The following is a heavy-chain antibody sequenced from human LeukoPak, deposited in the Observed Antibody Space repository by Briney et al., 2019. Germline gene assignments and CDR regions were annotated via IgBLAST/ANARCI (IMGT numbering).Heavy chain of an antibody. CDR1: GGSIIKNY. V-gene: IGHV4-59*01. D-gene: IGHD4-17*01. CDR3: ARETPTTVTLDY. CDR2: IYYDGTT. J-gene: IGHJ4*02. Sequence: SETLSLTCTVSGGSIIKNYWNWIRQPPGKGLEYIGYIYYDGTTNYNPSLKSRVTISVDTSKNQFSLKLTSMTAADTAVYYCARETPTTVTLDYWGQGTPVTVSS.